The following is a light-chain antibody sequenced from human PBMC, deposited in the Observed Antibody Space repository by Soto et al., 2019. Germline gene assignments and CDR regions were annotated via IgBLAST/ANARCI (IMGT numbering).Light chain of an antibody. Sequence: DIVLTQSPDSLAVSLGERATINCRSSQNGLYNSNHKNFLAWYQQKAGQPPKLLISWASTRESGVPDRFSGSGSVTDFTLTISSLQAEDVGVYYCQQYYSSPRTFGQGTKVEIK. CDR2: WAS. J-gene: IGKJ1*01. CDR1: QNGLYNSNHKNF. CDR3: QQYYSSPRT. V-gene: IGKV4-1*01.